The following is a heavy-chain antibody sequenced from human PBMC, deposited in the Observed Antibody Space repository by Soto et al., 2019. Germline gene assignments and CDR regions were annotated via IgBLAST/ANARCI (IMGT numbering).Heavy chain of an antibody. Sequence: PSETLSLTCNVSGDSISSSFYYWGWIRQPPGKGLEWIGAIYYSGTTYYNPSLKTRVSLFLHTSENQFSLRLTSVTAADTAVYYCARECLYYDCSGYSSVPHFDYWAQGTLVPVSS. J-gene: IGHJ4*02. V-gene: IGHV4-39*07. CDR3: ARECLYYDCSGYSSVPHFDY. D-gene: IGHD3-22*01. CDR1: GDSISSSFYY. CDR2: IYYSGTT.